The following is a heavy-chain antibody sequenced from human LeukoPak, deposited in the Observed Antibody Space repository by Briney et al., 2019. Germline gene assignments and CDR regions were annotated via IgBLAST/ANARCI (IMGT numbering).Heavy chain of an antibody. CDR3: AKFTVTGSYYEYYGMAV. V-gene: IGHV3-23*01. CDR2: ITDSGDDT. J-gene: IGHJ6*02. CDR1: GFSFGTYA. Sequence: PGGSLRLSCAASGFSFGTYAMTWVRQPPGGGQELVSSITDSGDDTYYADSVKGRFTISRDNSKNTVNLQMNSLGPDDTAVYYCAKFTVTGSYYEYYGMAVWGPGTTVTVSS. D-gene: IGHD3-9*01.